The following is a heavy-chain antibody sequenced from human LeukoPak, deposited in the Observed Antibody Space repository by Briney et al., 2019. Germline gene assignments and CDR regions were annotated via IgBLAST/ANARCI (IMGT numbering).Heavy chain of an antibody. V-gene: IGHV3-53*01. CDR3: ANGLAYCGGDCYAGFDY. CDR2: IYSGGST. CDR1: GFTVSSNY. Sequence: PGGSLRLSCAASGFTVSSNYMSWVRQAPGKGLEWVSVIYSGGSTYYADSVKGRFTISRDNSKNTLYLQMNSLRAEDTAVYYCANGLAYCGGDCYAGFDYWGQGTLVTVSS. J-gene: IGHJ4*02. D-gene: IGHD2-21*02.